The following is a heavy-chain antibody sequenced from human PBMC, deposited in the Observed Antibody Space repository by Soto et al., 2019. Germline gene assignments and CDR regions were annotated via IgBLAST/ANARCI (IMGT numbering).Heavy chain of an antibody. J-gene: IGHJ4*02. D-gene: IGHD6-13*01. CDR1: GYTFTSYA. V-gene: IGHV1-3*01. CDR3: ARARVAAAGGMVFDY. CDR2: INAGSGNT. Sequence: ASVKVSCKASGYTFTSYAMHWVRQAPGQSLEWMGWINAGSGNTKYSQKFQGRVTITRDTSASTAYMELSSLRSEDTAVYYCARARVAAAGGMVFDYWGQGSLVTVS.